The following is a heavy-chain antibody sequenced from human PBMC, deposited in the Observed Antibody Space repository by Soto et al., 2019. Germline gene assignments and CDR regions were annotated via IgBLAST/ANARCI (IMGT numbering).Heavy chain of an antibody. V-gene: IGHV2-70*11. J-gene: IGHJ3*02. Sequence: SGPTLVQPTQTLTLTCTFSGFSLSTSGMCVSWIRQPPGKALEWLARIDWDDDKYYSTSLKTRLTISKDTSKNQVVLTMTNMDPVDTATYYCARIVQPIEYSSSSGAFDIWGQGTMVTVSS. CDR3: ARIVQPIEYSSSSGAFDI. D-gene: IGHD6-6*01. CDR2: IDWDDDK. CDR1: GFSLSTSGMC.